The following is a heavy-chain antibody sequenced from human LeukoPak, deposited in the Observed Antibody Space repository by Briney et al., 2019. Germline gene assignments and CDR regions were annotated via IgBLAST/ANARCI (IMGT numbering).Heavy chain of an antibody. CDR3: ARERNYDFWSGSQGPMDV. Sequence: SETLSLTCAVSGYSISSGYCWGWIRQHPGKGLEWIGSIYHSGSTYYNPSLKSRVTISVDTSKNQFSLKLSSVTAADTAVYYCARERNYDFWSGSQGPMDVWGKGTTVTVSS. J-gene: IGHJ6*04. D-gene: IGHD3-3*01. CDR2: IYHSGST. V-gene: IGHV4-38-2*02. CDR1: GYSISSGYC.